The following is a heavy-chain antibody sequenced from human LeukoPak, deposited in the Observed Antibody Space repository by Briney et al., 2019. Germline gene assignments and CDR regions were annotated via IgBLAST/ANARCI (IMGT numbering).Heavy chain of an antibody. CDR3: ARDGCSSTSCHRRMDY. V-gene: IGHV1-69*05. CDR2: IIPIFGTA. J-gene: IGHJ4*02. D-gene: IGHD2-2*01. CDR1: GGTFSSYA. Sequence: SVKVSCKASGGTFSSYAISWVRQAPGQGLEWMGGIIPIFGTANYAQKFQGRVTITTDESTSTAYMEPSSLRSEDTAVYYCARDGCSSTSCHRRMDYWGQGTLVTVSS.